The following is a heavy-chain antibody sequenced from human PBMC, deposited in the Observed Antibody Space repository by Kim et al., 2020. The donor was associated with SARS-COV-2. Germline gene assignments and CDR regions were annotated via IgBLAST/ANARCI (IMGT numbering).Heavy chain of an antibody. J-gene: IGHJ2*01. CDR3: AREDIGYSGYGPFDL. CDR1: GFTFDDYG. D-gene: IGHD5-12*01. V-gene: IGHV3-20*01. CDR2: INWNGGST. Sequence: GGSLRLSCAASGFTFDDYGMSWVRQAPGKGLEWVSGINWNGGSTGYADSVKGRFTISRDNAKNSLYLQMNSLRAEDTALYHCAREDIGYSGYGPFDLWGRGTLVTVSS.